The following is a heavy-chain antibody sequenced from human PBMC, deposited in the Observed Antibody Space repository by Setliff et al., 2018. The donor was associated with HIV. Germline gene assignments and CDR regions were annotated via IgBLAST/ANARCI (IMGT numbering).Heavy chain of an antibody. V-gene: IGHV5-51*01. J-gene: IGHJ6*02. D-gene: IGHD6-6*01. CDR1: GYIFTNYW. CDR2: ISPGDSDT. Sequence: PGESLKISCKASGYIFTNYWIGWVRQMPGKGLEWMGIISPGDSDTRYSPSFQGQVTISADKSIDTAYLQRSSLKASDTAMYYCARLSSSSGQYFHDMDVWGQGTTVTVSS. CDR3: ARLSSSSGQYFHDMDV.